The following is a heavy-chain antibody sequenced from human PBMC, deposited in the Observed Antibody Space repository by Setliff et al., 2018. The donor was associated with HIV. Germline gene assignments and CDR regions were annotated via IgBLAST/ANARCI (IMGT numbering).Heavy chain of an antibody. CDR1: GGSFNGYY. D-gene: IGHD6-6*01. CDR3: ATRPRIAARPFDY. J-gene: IGHJ4*02. CDR2: INHSGST. Sequence: SETLSLTCAVYGGSFNGYYWSWILQPPGKGLEWIGEINHSGSTNYNPSLKSRVTMSVDTSKNQFSLELTSLTAADTAVYYCATRPRIAARPFDYWGQGMLVTVSS. V-gene: IGHV4-34*09.